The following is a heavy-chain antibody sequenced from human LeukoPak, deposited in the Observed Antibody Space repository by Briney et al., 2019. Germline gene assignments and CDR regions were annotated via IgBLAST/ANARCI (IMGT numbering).Heavy chain of an antibody. CDR3: ARVMGTDYYGMDV. D-gene: IGHD7-27*01. CDR1: GFTVSSNS. J-gene: IGHJ6*02. V-gene: IGHV3-21*01. CDR2: ISSSSSYI. Sequence: GGSLRLSCAASGFTVSSNSLNWVRQAPGKGLEWVSSISSSSSYIYYADSVKGRFTISRDNAKNSLYLQMNSLRAEDTAVYYCARVMGTDYYGMDVWGQGTTVTVSS.